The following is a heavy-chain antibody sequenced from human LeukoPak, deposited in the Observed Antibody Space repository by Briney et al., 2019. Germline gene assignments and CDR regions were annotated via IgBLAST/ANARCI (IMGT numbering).Heavy chain of an antibody. D-gene: IGHD1-26*01. CDR3: AREGHSGSSIDY. CDR1: VYTFTGYY. V-gene: IGHV1-2*02. CDR2: INPNSGGT. J-gene: IGHJ4*02. Sequence: GASVTVSFTASVYTFTGYYMHWVRQAPGQGLEWMGWINPNSGGTNYAQKFQGRVTMTRDTSISTAYMELSRLRSDDTAVYYCAREGHSGSSIDYWGQGTLVTVSS.